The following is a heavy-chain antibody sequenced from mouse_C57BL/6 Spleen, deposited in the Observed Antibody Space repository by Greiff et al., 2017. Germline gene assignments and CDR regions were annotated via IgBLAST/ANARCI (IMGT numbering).Heavy chain of an antibody. Sequence: EVQGVESGGDLVKPGGSLKLSCAASGFTFSSYGMSWVRQTPDKRLEWVATLSSGGSYTYYPDSVKGRFTISRDNAKNTLYLQMSSLKSEDTAMYYCARPPPLTGREDWYFDVWGTGTTVTVSS. J-gene: IGHJ1*03. CDR1: GFTFSSYG. CDR3: ARPPPLTGREDWYFDV. CDR2: LSSGGSYT. D-gene: IGHD4-1*01. V-gene: IGHV5-6*01.